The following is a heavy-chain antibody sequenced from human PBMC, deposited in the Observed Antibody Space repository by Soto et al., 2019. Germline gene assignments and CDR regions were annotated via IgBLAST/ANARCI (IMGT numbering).Heavy chain of an antibody. J-gene: IGHJ6*02. CDR2: IYYSGST. CDR3: ARDGVGVATSYYYYGMDV. Sequence: PSETLSLTCTVSGGSISSYYWSWIRQPPGKGLEWIGYIYYSGSTNYNPSLKSRVTISVDTSKNQFSLKLSSVIAADTAVYYCARDGVGVATSYYYYGMDVWGQGTTVTVSS. CDR1: GGSISSYY. V-gene: IGHV4-59*01. D-gene: IGHD5-12*01.